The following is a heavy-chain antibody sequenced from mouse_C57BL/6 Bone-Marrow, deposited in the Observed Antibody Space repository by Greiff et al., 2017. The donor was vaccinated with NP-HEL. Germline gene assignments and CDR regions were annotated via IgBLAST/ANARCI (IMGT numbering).Heavy chain of an antibody. CDR3: ARESNDYQPAWFAY. J-gene: IGHJ3*01. CDR1: GYTFTSYW. V-gene: IGHV1-55*01. CDR2: IYPGSGST. D-gene: IGHD2-4*01. Sequence: QVQLQQPGAELVKPGASVKMSCKASGYTFTSYWITWVKQRPGQGLEWIGDIYPGSGSTNYNEKFKSKATLTVDTSSSTAYMQLSSLTSEDSAVYYCARESNDYQPAWFAYWGQGTLVTVSA.